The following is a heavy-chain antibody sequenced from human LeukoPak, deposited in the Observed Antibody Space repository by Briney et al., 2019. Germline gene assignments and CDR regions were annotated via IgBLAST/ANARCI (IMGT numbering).Heavy chain of an antibody. CDR1: GFTFSSYW. CDR2: INTDGSST. V-gene: IGHV3-74*01. CDR3: ARSQGGEQRGDY. Sequence: GGSLRLSCAASGFTFSSYWMHWVRQAPGKGLVWVSRINTDGSSTSYADSVKGRFTISRDNAKNTLYLQMNSLRAEDTAVYYCARSQGGEQRGDYWGQGTLVTVSS. D-gene: IGHD3-16*01. J-gene: IGHJ4*02.